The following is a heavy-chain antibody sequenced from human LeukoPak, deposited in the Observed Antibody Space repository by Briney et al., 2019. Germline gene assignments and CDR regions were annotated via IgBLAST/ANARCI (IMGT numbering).Heavy chain of an antibody. J-gene: IGHJ2*01. V-gene: IGHV4-59*01. D-gene: IGHD2-15*01. Sequence: SETLSLTCTVSGGSISSYYWSWIRQPPGKGLEWLGYNYYSGSTNYNPSLKSRVTISVDTSKNQFSLKLSSVTAADTAVYYCARDRTYCSGGSCYFDWYFDLWGRGTLVTVSS. CDR1: GGSISSYY. CDR3: ARDRTYCSGGSCYFDWYFDL. CDR2: NYYSGST.